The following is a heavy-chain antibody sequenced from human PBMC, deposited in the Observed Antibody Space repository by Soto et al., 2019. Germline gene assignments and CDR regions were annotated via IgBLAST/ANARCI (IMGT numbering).Heavy chain of an antibody. Sequence: SGPTLVKPTQTLTLTCTFSGFSLSTSGVGVGWIRQPPGKALEWLALIYWNDDKGYSPSLKSRLTITKETSKNQVVLTMTNMDPVDTATYYCAHDTNFAPIFGVVINPLSGFDYWGQGTLVTVSS. CDR1: GFSLSTSGVG. CDR3: AHDTNFAPIFGVVINPLSGFDY. J-gene: IGHJ4*02. CDR2: IYWNDDK. D-gene: IGHD3-3*01. V-gene: IGHV2-5*01.